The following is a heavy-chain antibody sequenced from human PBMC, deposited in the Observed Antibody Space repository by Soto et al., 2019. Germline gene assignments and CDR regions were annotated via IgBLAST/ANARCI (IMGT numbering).Heavy chain of an antibody. J-gene: IGHJ4*02. D-gene: IGHD1-26*01. CDR3: ARDRSRVGAECSHDY. CDR1: GFTFSNYA. Sequence: GGSLRLSCAASGFTFSNYAMHWVRQAPGRGLQWVAVISHEESNKFYADSVKGRFTISRDNSKNTLYLQMNSLRADDTAVYYCARDRSRVGAECSHDYWGQGTLVTVSS. V-gene: IGHV3-30*04. CDR2: ISHEESNK.